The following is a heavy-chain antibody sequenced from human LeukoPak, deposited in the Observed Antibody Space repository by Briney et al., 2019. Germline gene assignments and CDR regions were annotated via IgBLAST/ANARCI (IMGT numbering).Heavy chain of an antibody. J-gene: IGHJ5*02. Sequence: GESPKISCKASGYSFTNYWIGWVRQMPGKGLEWMGIINLSDSDTRYSPSFQGQVTFSADKSISTAYLQWSSLKASDTAMYYCARHVRVQESSRIHRRFDPWGQGTLVTVSS. V-gene: IGHV5-51*01. D-gene: IGHD3-10*02. CDR1: GYSFTNYW. CDR3: ARHVRVQESSRIHRRFDP. CDR2: INLSDSDT.